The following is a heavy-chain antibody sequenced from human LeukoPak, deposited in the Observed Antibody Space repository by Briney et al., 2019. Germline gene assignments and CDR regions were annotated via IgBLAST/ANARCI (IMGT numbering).Heavy chain of an antibody. D-gene: IGHD3-3*01. J-gene: IGHJ6*02. V-gene: IGHV1-2*02. CDR3: ARDPPYNYDFWSGYYNHYYYGMDV. Sequence: ASVKVSCKASGYTFTGYYMHWVRQAPGQGLEWMGWINPNSGGTNYAQKFQGRVTMTRDTSISTAYMGLSRLRSDDTAVYYCARDPPYNYDFWSGYYNHYYYGMDVWGQGTTVTVSS. CDR2: INPNSGGT. CDR1: GYTFTGYY.